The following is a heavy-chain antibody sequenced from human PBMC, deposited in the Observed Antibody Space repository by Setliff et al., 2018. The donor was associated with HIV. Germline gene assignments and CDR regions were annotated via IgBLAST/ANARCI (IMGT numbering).Heavy chain of an antibody. J-gene: IGHJ4*01. V-gene: IGHV1-2*02. CDR2: INPETGDP. CDR1: GYRFIGHY. D-gene: IGHD2-21*01. CDR3: ATGIPSDLDY. Sequence: ASVKVSCKPSGYRFIGHYLHWVRLAPGQGPEWVGWINPETGDPNYAQKFRGRVLMTRETSITTAFLHVAKLTSDDTAIYYCATGIPSDLDYWGQGTLVTVSS.